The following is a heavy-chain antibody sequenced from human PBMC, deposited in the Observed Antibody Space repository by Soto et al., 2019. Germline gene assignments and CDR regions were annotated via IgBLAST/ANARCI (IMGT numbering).Heavy chain of an antibody. CDR3: PRVDTAMFFDY. CDR2: ISGSGGST. Sequence: GGSLGLSCAASGFTFSSYAMSWVRQAPGKGLEWVSAISGSGGSTYYSDSVKGRFTISRDNSKNTLYLQMNSLRAEDTAVYYCPRVDTAMFFDYWGQGTLVTVSS. V-gene: IGHV3-23*01. J-gene: IGHJ4*02. CDR1: GFTFSSYA. D-gene: IGHD5-18*01.